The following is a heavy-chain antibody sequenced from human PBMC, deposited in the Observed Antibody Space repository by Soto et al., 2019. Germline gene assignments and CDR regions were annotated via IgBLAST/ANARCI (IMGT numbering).Heavy chain of an antibody. CDR2: ISSYTRNT. J-gene: IGHJ4*02. CDR1: GYTFTSYG. D-gene: IGHD6-13*01. V-gene: IGHV1-18*01. Sequence: ASVKVSCKASGYTFTSYGISWVRQSPGQGLDGMGCISSYTRNTNFVENIQARVTMTTYTSTTTPYMELRSLKSDHTPVYFFATDETAVIDYWGQGTMVSVSS. CDR3: ATDETAVIDY.